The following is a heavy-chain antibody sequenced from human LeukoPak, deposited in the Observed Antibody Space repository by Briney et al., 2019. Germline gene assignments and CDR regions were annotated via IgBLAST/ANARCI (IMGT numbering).Heavy chain of an antibody. CDR2: INPSGGST. Sequence: ASVKVSCKASGYTFTGYYMHWVRLAPGQGLEWMGIINPSGGSTSYAQKFQGRVTMTRDTSTSTVYMELYSLRSEDTAVYYCARAQSGSGSYAYWGQGTLVTVSS. CDR1: GYTFTGYY. V-gene: IGHV1-46*01. CDR3: ARAQSGSGSYAY. D-gene: IGHD1-26*01. J-gene: IGHJ4*02.